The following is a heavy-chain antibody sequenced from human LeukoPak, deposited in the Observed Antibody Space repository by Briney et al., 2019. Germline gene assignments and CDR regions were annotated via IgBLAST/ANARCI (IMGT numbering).Heavy chain of an antibody. CDR3: AKRTNHYETSGYYYAFDY. V-gene: IGHV3-23*01. CDR1: GFTFSSYA. Sequence: GGSLRLSCAASGFTFSSYAMSWVRQAPGKGLECLSIISGSDGSTYYTASVKGRFTISRDNSKNTMYLQMDSLRAEDTAVYYCAKRTNHYETSGYYYAFDYWGQGTLVTVSS. J-gene: IGHJ4*02. D-gene: IGHD3-22*01. CDR2: ISGSDGST.